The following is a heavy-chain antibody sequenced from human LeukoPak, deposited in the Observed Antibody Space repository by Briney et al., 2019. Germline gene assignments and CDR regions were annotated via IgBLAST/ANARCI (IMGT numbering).Heavy chain of an antibody. D-gene: IGHD3-3*01. CDR1: GYTFTGYY. J-gene: IGHJ4*02. CDR2: INPNSGGT. Sequence: ASVKVSCKASGYTFTGYYMHWVRQAPGQGLEWMGWINPNSGGTNYAQKFRGRVTMTRDTSISTAYMELSRLRSDDTAVYYCARTSLRFLEPDYWGQGTLVTVSS. CDR3: ARTSLRFLEPDY. V-gene: IGHV1-2*02.